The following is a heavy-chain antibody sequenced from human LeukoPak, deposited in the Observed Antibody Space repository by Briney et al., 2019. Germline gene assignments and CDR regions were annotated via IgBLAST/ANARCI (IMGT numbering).Heavy chain of an antibody. J-gene: IGHJ4*02. CDR1: GFTFSAYA. D-gene: IGHD3/OR15-3a*01. Sequence: GGSLRLSCEASGFTFSAYAMTWVRQAPGQGLEWVSFINSGGDIKWYADSVKGRFTISRDEAKNSVYLQMDSLRDEDTAVYYCARGRDWGLDYWGQGTVVTVSS. CDR2: INSGGDIK. CDR3: ARGRDWGLDY. V-gene: IGHV3-48*02.